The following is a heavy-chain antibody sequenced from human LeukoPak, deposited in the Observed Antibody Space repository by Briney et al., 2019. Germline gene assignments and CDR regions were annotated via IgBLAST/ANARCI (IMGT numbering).Heavy chain of an antibody. CDR3: ARGRPLEGSFDY. CDR1: GFTFSSYW. D-gene: IGHD1-1*01. J-gene: IGHJ4*02. Sequence: GGSLRLSCAASGFTFSSYWISWVRQAPGKGLEWVANIKQDGSEKYYVDSVKGRFTISRDNAKNSLYLQMNSLRAEDTAVYYCARGRPLEGSFDYWGQGTLVTVSS. CDR2: IKQDGSEK. V-gene: IGHV3-7*01.